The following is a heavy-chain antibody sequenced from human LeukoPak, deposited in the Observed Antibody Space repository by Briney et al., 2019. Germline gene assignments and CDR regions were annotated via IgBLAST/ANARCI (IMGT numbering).Heavy chain of an antibody. V-gene: IGHV4-31*03. J-gene: IGHJ5*02. CDR3: ARQVVVVVAATISSWFDP. D-gene: IGHD2-15*01. CDR1: GGSISSGGYY. Sequence: SETLSLTCTVSGGSISSGGYYWSWIRQHPGKGLEWTGYIYYSGSTYYNPSLKSRVTISVDTSKNQFSLKLSSVTAADTAVYYCARQVVVVVAATISSWFDPWGQGTLVTVSS. CDR2: IYYSGST.